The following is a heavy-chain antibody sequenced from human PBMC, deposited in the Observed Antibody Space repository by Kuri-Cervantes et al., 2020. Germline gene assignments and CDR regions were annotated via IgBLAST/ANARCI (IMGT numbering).Heavy chain of an antibody. CDR3: ARAPIQLWPKRLDY. V-gene: IGHV1-3*01. J-gene: IGHJ4*02. Sequence: ASVKVSCKASGYTFTSYAMHWVRQAPGQRLEWMGWINAGNGNTKYSQKFQGRVTITRDASASTAYMELSSLRSEDTAVYYCARAPIQLWPKRLDYWGQGTLVTVSS. D-gene: IGHD5-18*01. CDR2: INAGNGNT. CDR1: GYTFTSYA.